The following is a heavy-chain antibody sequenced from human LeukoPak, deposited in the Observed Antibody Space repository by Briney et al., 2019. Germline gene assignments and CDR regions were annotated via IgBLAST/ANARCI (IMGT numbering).Heavy chain of an antibody. D-gene: IGHD5-12*01. V-gene: IGHV3-20*04. CDR3: ARDQGATYDAFDI. Sequence: GGSLRLSCAASGFTFDDYGVIWVRQAPGKGLEWVSGINWNGGSTGYADSVKGRFTISRDNSKNTLYLQMNSLRAEDTAVYYCARDQGATYDAFDIWGQGTMVTVSS. CDR2: INWNGGST. J-gene: IGHJ3*02. CDR1: GFTFDDYG.